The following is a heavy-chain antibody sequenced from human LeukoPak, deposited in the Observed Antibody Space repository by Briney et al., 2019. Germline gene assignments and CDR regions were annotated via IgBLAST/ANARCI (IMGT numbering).Heavy chain of an antibody. CDR2: IYYSGST. Sequence: SETLSLTCTVSGGSISSYYWSWIRQPPGKGLEWIGYIYYSGSTNYNPSLKSRVTISVDTSKNQFSLKLSSVTAADTAVYYCASTHTYYYDSRSYEYFQHWGQGTLVTVSS. V-gene: IGHV4-59*08. J-gene: IGHJ1*01. D-gene: IGHD3-22*01. CDR3: ASTHTYYYDSRSYEYFQH. CDR1: GGSISSYY.